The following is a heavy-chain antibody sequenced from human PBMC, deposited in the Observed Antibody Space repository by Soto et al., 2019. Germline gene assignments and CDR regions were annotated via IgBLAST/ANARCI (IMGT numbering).Heavy chain of an antibody. CDR3: GGQDYGAKGYYFDN. Sequence: QLQLQESGSGLVKPSETLSLTCTVSNGSISSRSSYWGWIRQTPGQGLEWIGSIYYIGNTYYNPSLKSRVTISIDTSKTQFSLKLNSVTAADTAVYFCGGQDYGAKGYYFDNWGQGTLVTVSS. J-gene: IGHJ4*02. D-gene: IGHD4-17*01. CDR1: NGSISSRSSY. V-gene: IGHV4-39*01. CDR2: IYYIGNT.